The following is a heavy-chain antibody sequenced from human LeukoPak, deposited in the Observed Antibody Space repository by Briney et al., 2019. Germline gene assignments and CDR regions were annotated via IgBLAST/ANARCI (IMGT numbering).Heavy chain of an antibody. CDR2: ISSSGTA. V-gene: IGHV3-11*01. Sequence: GGSLRLSCAASGFTFTDYYMAWIRQAPGKGLEWVSYISSSGTAYHADSVKGRFTIYRDNDKSSVHLQMNTLRAEDTAVYYCARSKWELGYWGQGTLVTVSS. CDR3: ARSKWELGY. J-gene: IGHJ4*02. D-gene: IGHD1-26*01. CDR1: GFTFTDYY.